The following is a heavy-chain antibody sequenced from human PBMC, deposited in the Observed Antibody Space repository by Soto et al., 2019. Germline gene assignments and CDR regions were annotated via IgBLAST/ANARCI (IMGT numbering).Heavy chain of an antibody. CDR1: GYSSRNNW. D-gene: IGHD2-15*01. V-gene: IGHV5-10-1*01. CDR3: ACLRGKRGSPIDY. CDR2: LDLSDSYK. J-gene: IGHJ4*02. Sequence: SLEISCKCSGYSSRNNWITWVRQMPVEGLEWMGRLDLSDSYKSYMTSFQGHFPFSADTSNSTAYLHCSSLRAAETAMYYCACLRGKRGSPIDYWGQGTQVTVSS.